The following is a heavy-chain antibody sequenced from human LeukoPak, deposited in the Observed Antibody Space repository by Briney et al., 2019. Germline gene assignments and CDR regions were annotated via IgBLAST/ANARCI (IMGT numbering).Heavy chain of an antibody. CDR3: AKDSRSSWFNWFDP. CDR1: GFTFDDYA. V-gene: IGHV3-9*01. CDR2: ISWNSGSI. D-gene: IGHD6-13*01. J-gene: IGHJ5*02. Sequence: GRSLRLSCAASGFTFDDYAMHWVRQAPGKGLGWVSGISWNSGSIGYADSVKGRFTNSRDNAKNSLYLQMNSLRAEDTALYYCAKDSRSSWFNWFDPWGQGTLVTVSS.